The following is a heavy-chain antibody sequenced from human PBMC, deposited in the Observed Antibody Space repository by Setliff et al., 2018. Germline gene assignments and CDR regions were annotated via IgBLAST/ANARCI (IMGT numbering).Heavy chain of an antibody. D-gene: IGHD3-22*01. J-gene: IGHJ3*02. V-gene: IGHV4-31*11. CDR3: ARDYYDSRGSYAFDI. CDR2: IYYSGST. CDR1: GGSFSGYY. Sequence: ASETLSLTCAVYGGSFSGYYWSWIRQHPGKGLEWIGYIYYSGSTYYNPSLKSRVTISIDTSKNQFSLKLSSVTAADTAVYYCARDYYDSRGSYAFDIWGQGTVVTVSS.